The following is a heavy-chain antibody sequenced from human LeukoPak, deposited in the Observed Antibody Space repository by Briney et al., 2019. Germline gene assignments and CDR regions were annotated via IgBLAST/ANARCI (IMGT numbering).Heavy chain of an antibody. CDR2: IIPILGIA. V-gene: IGHV1-69*04. CDR3: ASEHGRFDY. CDR1: GGTFSSYA. J-gene: IGHJ4*02. Sequence: ASVKVSRKASGGTFSSYAISWVRQAPGQGLEWMGRIIPILGIANYAQEFQGRVTITADKSTSTAYMGLSSLRSEDTAVYYCASEHGRFDYWGQGTLVTVSS.